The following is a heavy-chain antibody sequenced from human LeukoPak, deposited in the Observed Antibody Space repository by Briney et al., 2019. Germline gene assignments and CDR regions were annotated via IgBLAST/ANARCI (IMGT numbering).Heavy chain of an antibody. CDR1: GFLFNTYW. V-gene: IGHV3-74*01. D-gene: IGHD3-10*01. CDR2: INSDGSKT. Sequence: GSLRLSCAASGFLFNTYWMHWVRQAPGKGLVWVSRINSDGSKTSHADSVKGRFTISRDNAKNTLYLQMNGLRAEDTAVYYCAREGSLEYYFDYWGRGTLVTVSS. J-gene: IGHJ4*02. CDR3: AREGSLEYYFDY.